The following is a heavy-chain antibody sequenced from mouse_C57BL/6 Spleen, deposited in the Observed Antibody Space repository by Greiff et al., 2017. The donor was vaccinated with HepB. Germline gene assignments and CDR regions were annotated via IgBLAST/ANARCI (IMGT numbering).Heavy chain of an antibody. Sequence: QVQLQQPGAELVKPGASVKVSCKASGYTFTSYWMHWVKQRPGQGLEWIGRIHPSDSDTKYNQKFKGKATVTVDKSSNTAYLQLSSLTAEDSAVYYCATVYGKYDCAMDDWGPGTSDTVSS. CDR2: IHPSDSDT. V-gene: IGHV1-74*01. CDR1: GYTFTSYW. CDR3: ATVYGKYDCAMDD. J-gene: IGHJ4*01. D-gene: IGHD2-1*01.